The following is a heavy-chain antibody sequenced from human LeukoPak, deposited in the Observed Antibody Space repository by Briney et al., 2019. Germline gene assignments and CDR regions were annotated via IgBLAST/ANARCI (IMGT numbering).Heavy chain of an antibody. CDR2: IKSKGGGGTT. D-gene: IGHD2-2*01. J-gene: IGHJ4*02. Sequence: GGSLRLSCEVSGLTFIDAWVSWVRQAPGKGLEWVGRIKSKGGGGTTDHAATVKGRFTSSRADSKNTVYLQMSSLRTEDTAIYYCTHISSMPHRFASWGQGTLVTVSS. CDR1: GLTFIDAW. CDR3: THISSMPHRFAS. V-gene: IGHV3-15*01.